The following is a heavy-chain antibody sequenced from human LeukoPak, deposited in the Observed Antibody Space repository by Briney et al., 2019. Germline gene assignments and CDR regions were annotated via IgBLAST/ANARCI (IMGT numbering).Heavy chain of an antibody. CDR1: GFTFSNYA. CDR2: ISYDGSNK. CDR3: ARGVHQWLVLY. J-gene: IGHJ4*02. Sequence: GSLRLSCAASGFTFSNYAMHWVRQAPGKGLEWVAIISYDGSNKYYADSVRGRFTISRDNAKNSLYLQMNSLRAEDTAVYYCARGVHQWLVLYWGQGTLVTVSS. D-gene: IGHD6-19*01. V-gene: IGHV3-30-3*01.